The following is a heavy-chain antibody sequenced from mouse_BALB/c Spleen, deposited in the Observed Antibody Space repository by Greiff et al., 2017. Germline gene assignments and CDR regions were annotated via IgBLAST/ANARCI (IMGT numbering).Heavy chain of an antibody. CDR3: ARDATAKEEIGAMDY. J-gene: IGHJ4*01. CDR2: INPSTGYT. CDR1: GYTFTSYW. Sequence: QVHVKQSGAELAKPGASVKMSCKASGYTFTSYWMHWVKQRPGQGLEWIGYINPSTGYTEYNQKFKDKATLTADKSSSTAYMQLSSLTSEDSAVYYCARDATAKEEIGAMDYWGQGTSVTVSS. V-gene: IGHV1-7*01. D-gene: IGHD1-2*01.